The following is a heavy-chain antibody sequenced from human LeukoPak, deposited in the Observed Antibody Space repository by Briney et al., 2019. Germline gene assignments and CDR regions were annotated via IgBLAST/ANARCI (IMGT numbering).Heavy chain of an antibody. CDR1: GFTFSSYA. V-gene: IGHV3-30-3*01. Sequence: GGSLRLSCAASGFTFSSYAMHWVRQAPGKGLEWVAVISYDGSNKYYADSVKGRFTISRDNSKNTLYLQMNSLRAEDTAVYYCARYYGSGSFQDGMDVWGQGTTVTVSS. D-gene: IGHD3-10*01. J-gene: IGHJ6*02. CDR2: ISYDGSNK. CDR3: ARYYGSGSFQDGMDV.